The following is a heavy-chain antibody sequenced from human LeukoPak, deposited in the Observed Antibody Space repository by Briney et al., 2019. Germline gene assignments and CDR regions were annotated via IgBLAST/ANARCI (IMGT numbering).Heavy chain of an antibody. CDR3: ARGYDILTGYFYYYYYGMDV. J-gene: IGHJ6*02. CDR2: ISYDGSNK. D-gene: IGHD3-9*01. Sequence: GGSLRLSCAASGFTFSSYAMHWVRQAPGKGLEWVAVISYDGSNKYYADSVKGRFTTSRDNSKNTLYLQMNSLRAEDTAVYYCARGYDILTGYFYYYYYGMDVWGQGTTVTVSS. V-gene: IGHV3-30*04. CDR1: GFTFSSYA.